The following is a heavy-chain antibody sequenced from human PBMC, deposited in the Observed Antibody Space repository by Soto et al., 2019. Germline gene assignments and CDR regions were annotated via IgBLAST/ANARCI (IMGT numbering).Heavy chain of an antibody. CDR2: INHSGST. J-gene: IGHJ3*02. V-gene: IGHV4-34*01. CDR3: ARGLGITMIVVADDAFDI. D-gene: IGHD3-22*01. CDR1: GGSFSGYY. Sequence: SETLSLTCAVYGGSFSGYYWSWIRQPPGKGLEWIGEINHSGSTNYNPSLKSRVTISVDTSKNQFSLKLSSVTAADTAVYYCARGLGITMIVVADDAFDIWGQGTMVTVS.